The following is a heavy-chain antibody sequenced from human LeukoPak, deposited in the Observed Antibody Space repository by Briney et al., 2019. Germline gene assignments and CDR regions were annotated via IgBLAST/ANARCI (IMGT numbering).Heavy chain of an antibody. V-gene: IGHV3-48*02. J-gene: IGHJ6*03. CDR1: GFTFSSYS. Sequence: PGGSLRLSCAAPGFTFSSYSMNWVRQAPGKGLEWVSYISSSSSTIYYADSVKGRFTTSRDNAKNSLYLQMNSLRDEDTAVYSCARLNDYYYYYMDVWGKGTTVTVSS. D-gene: IGHD3-16*01. CDR3: ARLNDYYYYYMDV. CDR2: ISSSSSTI.